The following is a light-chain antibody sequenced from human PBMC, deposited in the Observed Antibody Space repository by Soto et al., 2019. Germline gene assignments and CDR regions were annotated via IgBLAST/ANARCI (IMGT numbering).Light chain of an antibody. Sequence: QSALTQPASVSGSLGQSITISCTGTSSDVGGYNYVSWYQQHPGQAPKLMIFDVINRPSGISDRFAGSKSDNTASLTISGLQAEDEAEYYCSSYTNSSTVVFGGGTKLTVL. V-gene: IGLV2-14*03. CDR2: DVI. CDR1: SSDVGGYNY. CDR3: SSYTNSSTVV. J-gene: IGLJ2*01.